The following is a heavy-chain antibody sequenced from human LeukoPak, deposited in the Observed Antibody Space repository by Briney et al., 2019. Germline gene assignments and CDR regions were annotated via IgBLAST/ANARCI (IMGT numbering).Heavy chain of an antibody. CDR2: IYYGGST. D-gene: IGHD3-22*01. CDR1: GGSISSYY. Sequence: SETLSLTCSVSGGSISSYYWGWIRQPPGKGLEWIGTIYYGGSTYYNPSLKSRVTISVDTSKNQFSLRLSSVTAADTAVYYCARVEAYDSSPWGQGTLVTVSS. V-gene: IGHV4-39*07. J-gene: IGHJ5*02. CDR3: ARVEAYDSSP.